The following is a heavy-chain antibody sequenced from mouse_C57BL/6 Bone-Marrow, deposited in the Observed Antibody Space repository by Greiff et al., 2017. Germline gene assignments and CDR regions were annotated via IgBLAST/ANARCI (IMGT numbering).Heavy chain of an antibody. V-gene: IGHV1-81*01. CDR1: GYTFTSYG. J-gene: IGHJ2*01. D-gene: IGHD2-2*01. CDR3: AIYGYDDYFDY. Sequence: VQGVESGAELARPGASVKLSCKASGYTFTSYGISWVKLRTGQGLEWIGEIYPRSGNTYYNEKFKGKATLTADKSSSTAYMELRSLTSEDSAVYFCAIYGYDDYFDYWGQGTTLTVSS. CDR2: IYPRSGNT.